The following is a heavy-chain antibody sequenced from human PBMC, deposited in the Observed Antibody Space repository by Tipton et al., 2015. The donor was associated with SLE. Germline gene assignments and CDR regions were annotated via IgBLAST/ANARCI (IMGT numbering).Heavy chain of an antibody. D-gene: IGHD7-27*01. CDR3: ARGKAGDSYYYYYMDV. CDR2: IYYSGST. CDR1: GGSISSYY. J-gene: IGHJ6*03. Sequence: TLSLTCTVSGGSISSYYWSWIRQPPGKGLEWIGYIYYSGSTNYNPSLKSRFTISVDTSKNQFSLKLSSVTAADTAVYYCARGKAGDSYYYYYMDVWGKGTTVTVSS. V-gene: IGHV4-59*01.